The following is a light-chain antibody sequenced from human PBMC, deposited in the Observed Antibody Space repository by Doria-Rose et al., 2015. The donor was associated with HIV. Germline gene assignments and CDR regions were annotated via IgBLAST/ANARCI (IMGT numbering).Light chain of an antibody. V-gene: IGKV3-20*01. Sequence: TQSPGTLSLSPGERATLSCRASQSFSSTYLAWYQQKPGQAPSLLIYDGSTSATGIPDRFSASGSGTDFTLTIIRLEPEDFALYYCHQYGTSWTFGQGTKVE. CDR2: DGS. J-gene: IGKJ1*01. CDR1: QSFSSTY. CDR3: HQYGTSWT.